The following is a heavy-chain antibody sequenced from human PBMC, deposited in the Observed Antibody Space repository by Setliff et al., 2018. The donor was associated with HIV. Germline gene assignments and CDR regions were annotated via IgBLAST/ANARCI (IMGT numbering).Heavy chain of an antibody. D-gene: IGHD6-19*01. CDR2: ISAGGGST. CDR3: AKRGYVSAWYDEPVQFYQHMDV. Sequence: GGSLRLSCAASGFTFSSYAMNWVRQAPGKGLEWVSGISAGGGSTYYADSVKGRFTISRDNSKNTLYMQMNNLRAEDTAVYYCAKRGYVSAWYDEPVQFYQHMDVWGKGTTVTVSS. CDR1: GFTFSSYA. V-gene: IGHV3-23*01. J-gene: IGHJ6*03.